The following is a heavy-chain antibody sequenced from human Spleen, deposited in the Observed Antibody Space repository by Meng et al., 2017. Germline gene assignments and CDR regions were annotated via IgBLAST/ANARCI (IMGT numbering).Heavy chain of an antibody. V-gene: IGHV5-51*01. CDR1: GYSFTSYW. CDR2: IYPGDSDT. J-gene: IGHJ4*02. CDR3: ARRYYYDSSGDYATLGPPYFDY. Sequence: GESLKISCKGSGYSFTSYWIGWVRQMPGKGLEWMGIIYPGDSDTRYSPSFQGQVTISADKSISTAYLQWSSLKASDTAMYSCARRYYYDSSGDYATLGPPYFDYWGQGTLVTVSS. D-gene: IGHD3-22*01.